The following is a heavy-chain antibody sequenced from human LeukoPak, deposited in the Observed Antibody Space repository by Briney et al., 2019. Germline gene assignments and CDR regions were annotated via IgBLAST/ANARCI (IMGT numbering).Heavy chain of an antibody. Sequence: GGSLRLSCAASGFTFSSYAMSWVRQAPGKGLEWVSAISGSGGSTYYADSVKGRFTISRDNSKNTLYLQMNSLRAEDTAVYYCAKDSEVRGVITTLGTWGQGTLVTVSS. CDR3: AKDSEVRGVITTLGT. J-gene: IGHJ5*02. CDR2: ISGSGGST. D-gene: IGHD3-10*01. CDR1: GFTFSSYA. V-gene: IGHV3-23*01.